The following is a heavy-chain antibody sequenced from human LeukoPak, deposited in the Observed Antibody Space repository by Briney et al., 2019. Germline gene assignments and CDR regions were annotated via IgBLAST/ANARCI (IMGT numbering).Heavy chain of an antibody. CDR3: ARHVVVVTRHVFDP. Sequence: SETLSLTCTVSGGSISSSSYCWGWIRQPLGKGLEWIGSIYYSGSTYYNPSLKSRVTISVDTSKNQFSLKLSSVTAADTAVYYCARHVVVVTRHVFDPWGQGTLVTVSS. CDR2: IYYSGST. D-gene: IGHD2-21*02. J-gene: IGHJ5*02. V-gene: IGHV4-39*01. CDR1: GGSISSSSYC.